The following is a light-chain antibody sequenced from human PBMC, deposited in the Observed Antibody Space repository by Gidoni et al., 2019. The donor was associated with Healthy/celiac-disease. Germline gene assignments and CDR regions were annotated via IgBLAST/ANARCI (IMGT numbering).Light chain of an antibody. CDR1: QSVSSN. Sequence: EIVLTQSPATLSVSPGERATLSCRASQSVSSNLAWYQQKPGQAPRLLIYDASTRATGIPARFSGSGSGTDFTLPISSLEPEVFAVYYCQQRSNWPRTFGQGTKVEIK. J-gene: IGKJ1*01. CDR3: QQRSNWPRT. V-gene: IGKV3-11*01. CDR2: DAS.